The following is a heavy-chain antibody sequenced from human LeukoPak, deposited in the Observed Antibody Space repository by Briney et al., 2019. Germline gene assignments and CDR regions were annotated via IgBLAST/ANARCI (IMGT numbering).Heavy chain of an antibody. CDR3: ARHSAGTTNDY. D-gene: IGHD1-7*01. CDR1: GGSLSHYH. J-gene: IGHJ4*02. Sequence: SETLSLTRPVSGGSLSHYHWSGIRQPPGKGLEWIGNIYNSGTTNYNPSLKRRVTISIDMSKNQVFLDVSSVTAADTAVYYCARHSAGTTNDYWGQGTLVTVSS. CDR2: IYNSGTT. V-gene: IGHV4-59*08.